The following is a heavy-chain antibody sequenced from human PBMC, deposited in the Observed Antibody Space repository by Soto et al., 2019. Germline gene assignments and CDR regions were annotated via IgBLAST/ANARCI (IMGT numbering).Heavy chain of an antibody. J-gene: IGHJ4*02. CDR1: GGSISRYF. CDR2: VSKNGAT. D-gene: IGHD1-26*01. V-gene: IGHV4-59*01. CDR3: AKDRSGSYYAFDS. Sequence: QVQLQESGPGLVEPSETLSLTCGVSGGSISRYFWSWIRQPPGQELEWFGYVSKNGATNYSPSLKSRVTISVDTSKNEVSLKLKSVTAADTAVYYCAKDRSGSYYAFDSWGPGTLVTVS.